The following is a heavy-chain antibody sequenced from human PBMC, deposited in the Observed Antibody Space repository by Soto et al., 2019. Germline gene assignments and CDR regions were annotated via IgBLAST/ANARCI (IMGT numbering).Heavy chain of an antibody. V-gene: IGHV3-30-3*01. CDR3: ARDGTTGTLGNYYYYYGMDV. CDR1: GFTFSSYA. J-gene: IGHJ6*02. Sequence: PGGSLRLSCAASGFTFSSYAMHWVRQAPGKGLEWVAVISYDGSNKYYADSVKGRFTIPRDNSKNTLYLQMNSLRAEDTAVYYCARDGTTGTLGNYYYYYGMDVWGQGTTVTVSS. CDR2: ISYDGSNK. D-gene: IGHD1-1*01.